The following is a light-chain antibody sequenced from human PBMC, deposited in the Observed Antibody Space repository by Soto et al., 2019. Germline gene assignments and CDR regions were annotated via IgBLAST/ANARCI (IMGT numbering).Light chain of an antibody. J-gene: IGLJ2*01. CDR1: SSNIGRNT. Sequence: QSVLTQPPSASGTPGQRVTISCSGSSSNIGRNTVNWYQQFPGRAPKVLMYSNNQRPSGVPDRFSGSKSGTSASLAISGLQSEDEAAYYCAAWDDNLIGVVFGGGTQLTVL. CDR2: SNN. CDR3: AAWDDNLIGVV. V-gene: IGLV1-44*01.